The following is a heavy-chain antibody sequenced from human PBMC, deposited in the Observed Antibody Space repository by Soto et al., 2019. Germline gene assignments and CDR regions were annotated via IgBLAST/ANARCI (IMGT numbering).Heavy chain of an antibody. Sequence: QVQLQQWGAGLLKPSETLSLTCAVYGGSFSGYYWSWIRQPPGKGLEWIGEINHSGSTNYNPYLKRRVTISVDTSKNQISLKLSSMTAADTAVYYCARGLRTAMVRSPSWGQGTLVTVSS. D-gene: IGHD3-10*01. CDR2: INHSGST. CDR1: GGSFSGYY. V-gene: IGHV4-34*01. CDR3: ARGLRTAMVRSPS. J-gene: IGHJ4*02.